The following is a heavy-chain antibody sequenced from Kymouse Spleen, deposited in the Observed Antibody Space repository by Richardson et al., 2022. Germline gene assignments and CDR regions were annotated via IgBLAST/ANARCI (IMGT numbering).Heavy chain of an antibody. J-gene: IGHJ5*02. Sequence: QVQLQQSGPGLVKPSQTLSLTCAISGDSVSSNSAAWNWIRQSPSRGLEWLGRTYYRSKWYNDYAVSVKSRITINPDTSKNQFSLQLNSVTPEDTAVYYCARVITGTTGTMVRGVIEYNWFDPWGQGTLVTVSS. CDR1: GDSVSSNSAA. CDR2: TYYRSKWYN. D-gene: IGHD3-10*01. CDR3: ARVITGTTGTMVRGVIEYNWFDP. V-gene: IGHV6-1*01.